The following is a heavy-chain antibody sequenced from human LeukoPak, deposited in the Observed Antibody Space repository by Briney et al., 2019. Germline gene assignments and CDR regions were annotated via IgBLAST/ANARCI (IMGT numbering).Heavy chain of an antibody. CDR2: IRTKGLGETA. J-gene: IGHJ6*02. CDR1: GFIFRDRA. Sequence: GGSLRLSCTASGFIFRDRAMSWVRQAPGKGLEWVGFIRTKGLGETAEYAASVKDRFTISRDDSNNIAYLHMNSLKTEDTAVYYCSRNSGTYRGYGMDVWGQGTPVTGSS. D-gene: IGHD1-26*01. CDR3: SRNSGTYRGYGMDV. V-gene: IGHV3-49*04.